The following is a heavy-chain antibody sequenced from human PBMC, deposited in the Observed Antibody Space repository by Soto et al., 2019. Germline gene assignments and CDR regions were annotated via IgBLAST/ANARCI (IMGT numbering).Heavy chain of an antibody. Sequence: EVQLLESGGGLVQPGGSLRLSCAASGFTFSSYAMSWVRQAPGKGLEWVSVVSGSGATTYYADSVKGRFTISRDNSKTTLYLQMNSLRAEDTAVYYCAKEYNDFWSGYASHIDYWGQGTLVTVSS. D-gene: IGHD3-3*01. J-gene: IGHJ4*02. CDR2: VSGSGATT. V-gene: IGHV3-23*01. CDR3: AKEYNDFWSGYASHIDY. CDR1: GFTFSSYA.